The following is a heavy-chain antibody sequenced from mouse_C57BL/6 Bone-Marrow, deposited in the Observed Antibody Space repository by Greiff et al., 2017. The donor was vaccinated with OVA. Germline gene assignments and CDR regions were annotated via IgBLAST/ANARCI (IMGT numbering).Heavy chain of an antibody. D-gene: IGHD2-1*01. J-gene: IGHJ1*03. CDR1: GYTFTSYW. CDR3: ARGMVTKICDV. V-gene: IGHV1-55*01. CDR2: IYPGSGST. Sequence: QVQLQQSGAELVKPGASVKMSCKASGYTFTSYWITWVKQRPGQGLEWIGDIYPGSGSTDYNEKFKSKATLTVDTSSSTAYMQLSSLTSEDSAVYYCARGMVTKICDVWGTGTTVTVSS.